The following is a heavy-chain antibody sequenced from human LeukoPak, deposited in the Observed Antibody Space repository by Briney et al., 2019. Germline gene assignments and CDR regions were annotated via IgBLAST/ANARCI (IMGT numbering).Heavy chain of an antibody. D-gene: IGHD3-22*01. CDR3: AKVGSGYYDHLDF. CDR2: ISYDGSNK. CDR1: GFTFSSYA. V-gene: IGHV3-30-3*01. J-gene: IGHJ4*02. Sequence: PGGSLRLSCAASGFTFSSYAIYWVRQAPGKGLEWVAVISYDGSNKYYADSVRGRFTISRDNSKNTQYLQMNSLRVEDTAVYYCAKVGSGYYDHLDFWGQGILVTVSS.